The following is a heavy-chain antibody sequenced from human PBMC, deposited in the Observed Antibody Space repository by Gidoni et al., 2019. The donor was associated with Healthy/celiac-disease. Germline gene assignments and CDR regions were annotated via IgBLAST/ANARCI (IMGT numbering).Heavy chain of an antibody. CDR2: ISSSSSTI. D-gene: IGHD6-19*01. Sequence: EVQLVESGGGLVQPGGSLRLSCAASGFTFSSYSMNWVRQAPGKGLEWVSYISSSSSTIYYADSVKGRFTISRDNAKNSLYLQMNSLRDEDTAVYYCARVGVAVAGTPRLSYYYYGMDAWGQGTTVTVSS. CDR1: GFTFSSYS. V-gene: IGHV3-48*02. CDR3: ARVGVAVAGTPRLSYYYYGMDA. J-gene: IGHJ6*02.